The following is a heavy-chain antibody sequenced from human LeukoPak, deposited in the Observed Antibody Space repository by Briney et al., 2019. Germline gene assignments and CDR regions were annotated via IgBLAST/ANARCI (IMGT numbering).Heavy chain of an antibody. Sequence: PGGSLRLSCAASGFTFSRYWMHWVRQAPGKGLVWVSRINSDGSSTSYADSVKGRFTISRDNAKNTLYLQMNSLRVEDTAVYYCARALYYSNYLGYWGQGTLVSVSS. V-gene: IGHV3-74*01. CDR2: INSDGSST. CDR3: ARALYYSNYLGY. CDR1: GFTFSRYW. J-gene: IGHJ4*02. D-gene: IGHD2-2*01.